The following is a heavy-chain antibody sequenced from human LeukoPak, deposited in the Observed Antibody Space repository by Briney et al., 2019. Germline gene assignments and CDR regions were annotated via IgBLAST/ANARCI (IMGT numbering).Heavy chain of an antibody. V-gene: IGHV4-34*01. Sequence: PSETLSLTCAVYGGSLNGHYWSWIRQPPGKGLEWIGEGSESGGTKFNPSLKSRVTISADTSKNQFSLKVKSVTAADTAVYYCTKNGQSGFSFDPWGQGTLVTVSS. D-gene: IGHD3-3*01. J-gene: IGHJ5*02. CDR1: GGSLNGHY. CDR3: TKNGQSGFSFDP. CDR2: GSESGGT.